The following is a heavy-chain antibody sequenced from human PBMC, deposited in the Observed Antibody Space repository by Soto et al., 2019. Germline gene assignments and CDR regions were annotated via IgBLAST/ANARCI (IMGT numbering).Heavy chain of an antibody. CDR1: GFTFSSYG. J-gene: IGHJ3*02. D-gene: IGHD3-10*01. Sequence: QVQLVESGGGVVQPGRSLRLSCAASGFTFSSYGMHWVRQAPGKGLEWVAVIWYDGSNKYYADSVKGRFTISRDNSKNTLYLQMNSLRAEDTAVYYCARELGGYGSGSNDIWGRGTMVTVSS. CDR3: ARELGGYGSGSNDI. CDR2: IWYDGSNK. V-gene: IGHV3-33*01.